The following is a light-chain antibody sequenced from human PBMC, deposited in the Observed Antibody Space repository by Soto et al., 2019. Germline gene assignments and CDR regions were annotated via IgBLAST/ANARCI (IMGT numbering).Light chain of an antibody. J-gene: IGKJ1*01. CDR2: WSS. Sequence: DIVMTQSPDSLAVSLGERATINCKSSQRVLYSSSNKNYLAWYQQKPGQPPKLLIYWSSTRESVVPDRFSGSGSGTDFTLTISSRQAEDVAVYYCQQYCSSPWTFGQGTKVEIK. CDR1: QRVLYSSSNKNY. CDR3: QQYCSSPWT. V-gene: IGKV4-1*01.